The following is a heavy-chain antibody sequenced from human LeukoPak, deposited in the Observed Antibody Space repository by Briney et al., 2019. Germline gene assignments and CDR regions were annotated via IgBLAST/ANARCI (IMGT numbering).Heavy chain of an antibody. CDR2: IKEDGSEN. D-gene: IGHD2-15*01. J-gene: IGHJ4*02. V-gene: IGHV3-7*01. CDR1: GFTFSGFW. Sequence: GGSLRPSCEASGFTFSGFWMSWVRQAPGKGLECVAHIKEDGSENWFVDPVRGRFTISRDNAKNALYLQMNSLRAEDTAVYYCARGYCSGGSCSRGYWGQGTLVTVSS. CDR3: ARGYCSGGSCSRGY.